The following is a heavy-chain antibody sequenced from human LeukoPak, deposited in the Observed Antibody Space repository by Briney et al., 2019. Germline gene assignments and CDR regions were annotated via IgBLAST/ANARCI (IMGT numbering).Heavy chain of an antibody. CDR1: GYTFTGYY. J-gene: IGHJ4*02. Sequence: ASVKVSCKASGYTFTGYYMHWVRQAPGQGLEWMGWINPNSGGTNYAQKFQGRVTMARDTSITTAYMDLSRLRSDDTAVYYCARDFGTGIDYWGQGALVTVSS. D-gene: IGHD1-14*01. CDR3: ARDFGTGIDY. V-gene: IGHV1-2*02. CDR2: INPNSGGT.